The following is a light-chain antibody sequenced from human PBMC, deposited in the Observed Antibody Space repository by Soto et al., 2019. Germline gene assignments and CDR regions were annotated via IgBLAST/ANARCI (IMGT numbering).Light chain of an antibody. CDR2: AAS. Sequence: DLQMTQSPSSLSASVGDRVTITCQASQDIRNYLNWYQQKPGKAPKLLIYAASNLETGVPSRFSGGGTGTDFTFTISSLQPEDIATYYCQQYDNLPPLTFGGGTKVEIK. CDR3: QQYDNLPPLT. V-gene: IGKV1-33*01. CDR1: QDIRNY. J-gene: IGKJ4*01.